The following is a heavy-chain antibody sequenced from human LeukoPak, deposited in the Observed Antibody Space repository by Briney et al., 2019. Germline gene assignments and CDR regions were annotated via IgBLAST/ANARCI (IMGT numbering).Heavy chain of an antibody. J-gene: IGHJ4*02. D-gene: IGHD3-10*01. CDR1: GFTFSSDA. Sequence: GGSLRLSCVASGFTFSSDAMNWVRQAPGKGLEWVSGIRAGGGNTYYADSVKGRFTISRDDSKNTLYLQMNSLRAEDTALYYCARVQWFGELSASEYWGQGTLVTVSS. CDR3: ARVQWFGELSASEY. V-gene: IGHV3-23*01. CDR2: IRAGGGNT.